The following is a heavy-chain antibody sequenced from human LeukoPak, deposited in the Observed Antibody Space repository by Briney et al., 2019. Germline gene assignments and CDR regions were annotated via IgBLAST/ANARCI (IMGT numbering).Heavy chain of an antibody. Sequence: AGGSLRLSCAASGFSFSSYAMTWVRQAPGKGLEWVSAISGSGVSTYYADSVKGRFTISRDNSKNTLYLQMNRLGVEDTAGYYCAKDMAHGIAVPGSPGPLDYWGQGTLVTVSS. CDR1: GFSFSSYA. J-gene: IGHJ4*02. V-gene: IGHV3-23*01. CDR2: ISGSGVST. D-gene: IGHD6-19*01. CDR3: AKDMAHGIAVPGSPGPLDY.